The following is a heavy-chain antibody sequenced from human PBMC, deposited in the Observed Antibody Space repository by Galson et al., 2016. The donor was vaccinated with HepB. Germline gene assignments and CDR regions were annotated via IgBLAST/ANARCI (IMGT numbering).Heavy chain of an antibody. CDR3: AKVEGGYGDYGLDV. J-gene: IGHJ6*02. Sequence: QSGAEVKEPGESLKISCKGSGYNFAKYWIGWVRQMPGKGLEWMGIINPGDSETRYSPSFHGQVTISVDKSIRTTYLQWSSLKASDTAIYYCAKVEGGYGDYGLDVWGQGTTVTVAS. D-gene: IGHD5-12*01. V-gene: IGHV5-51*01. CDR1: GYNFAKYW. CDR2: INPGDSET.